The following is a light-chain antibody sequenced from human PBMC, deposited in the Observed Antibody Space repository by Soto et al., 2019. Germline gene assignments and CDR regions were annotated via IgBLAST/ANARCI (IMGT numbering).Light chain of an antibody. V-gene: IGLV2-14*01. CDR1: SSDVGGYNY. CDR2: EVS. J-gene: IGLJ2*01. Sequence: QSALTQPASVSGSPGQSITITCTGTSSDVGGYNYVSWYQQHPGKAPKLMLFEVSNRPSGVSNRFSGSKSDNTASLTISGLQAEDDADYYCASYTGSNTLVFGGGTKLTVL. CDR3: ASYTGSNTLV.